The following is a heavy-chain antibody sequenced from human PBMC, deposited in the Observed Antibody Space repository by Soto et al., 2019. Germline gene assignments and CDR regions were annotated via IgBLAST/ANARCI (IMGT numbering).Heavy chain of an antibody. J-gene: IGHJ6*02. D-gene: IGHD2-15*01. Sequence: QVQLVESGGGVVQPGRSLRLSCAASGFTFSSYVMYWVRQDPGKGLEWVAVISYDGNNKYYADSVKGRFTISRDNSKNTLYLQMNSLRAEDTAVYYCARAGCDGGSCYTLVGLRYGMDVWGQGTTVTVSS. CDR1: GFTFSSYV. CDR2: ISYDGNNK. V-gene: IGHV3-30-3*01. CDR3: ARAGCDGGSCYTLVGLRYGMDV.